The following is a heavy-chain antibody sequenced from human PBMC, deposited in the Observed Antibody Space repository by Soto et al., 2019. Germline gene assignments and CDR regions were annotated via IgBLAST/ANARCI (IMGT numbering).Heavy chain of an antibody. J-gene: IGHJ5*02. D-gene: IGHD3-3*01. CDR3: ARLEWLSLAAWFDP. CDR2: IYPDDSDT. V-gene: IGHV5-51*01. CDR1: GYSFTNYW. Sequence: GESLKISCKGSGYSFTNYWIGWVRQMPGKCLEWMGMIYPDDSDTKYSPSFQGQVTFSADKSINTAYLQWSSLKASDTAIYYCARLEWLSLAAWFDPWGQGTLVTVSS.